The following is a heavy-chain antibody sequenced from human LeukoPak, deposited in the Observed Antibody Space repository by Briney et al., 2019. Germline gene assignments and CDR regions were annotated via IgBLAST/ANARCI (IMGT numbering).Heavy chain of an antibody. Sequence: GGSLRLSCAASGFTFGTYWMHWVRQAPGKGLVWVSGINSDGGTTTYADSVKGRFTISRDNAKNSLYLQMNSLRAEDTALYYCARGVEYYDFWSGYPATYYFDYWGQGTLVTVSS. CDR1: GFTFGTYW. D-gene: IGHD3-3*01. V-gene: IGHV3-74*01. J-gene: IGHJ4*02. CDR2: INSDGGTT. CDR3: ARGVEYYDFWSGYPATYYFDY.